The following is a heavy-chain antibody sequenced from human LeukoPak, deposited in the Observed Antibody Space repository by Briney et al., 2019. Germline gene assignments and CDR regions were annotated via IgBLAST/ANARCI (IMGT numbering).Heavy chain of an antibody. Sequence: PSETLSLTFTVSGGSISSSSYYWGWIRQPPGKGLEWIGSVYYSGNTYYNPSLKSRVTISVDTSKNHFSLKLSSVTAADTAMYYCARSLPVDTAMDLFDYWGQGTLVTVSS. CDR2: VYYSGNT. D-gene: IGHD5-18*01. CDR1: GGSISSSSYY. V-gene: IGHV4-39*07. J-gene: IGHJ4*02. CDR3: ARSLPVDTAMDLFDY.